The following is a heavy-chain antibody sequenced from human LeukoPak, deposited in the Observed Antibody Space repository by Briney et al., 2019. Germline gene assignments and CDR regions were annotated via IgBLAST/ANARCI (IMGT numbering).Heavy chain of an antibody. J-gene: IGHJ4*02. CDR3: ASSYDSSGYSLDY. D-gene: IGHD3-22*01. CDR1: GGTFSSYA. V-gene: IGHV1-69*04. Sequence: ASVKVSCKASGGTFSSYAISWVRQAPGQGLEWMGRIIPIFGIANYAQKFQGRVTMTRDTSTSTVYMELSSLRSEDTAVYYCASSYDSSGYSLDYWGQGTLVTVSS. CDR2: IIPIFGIA.